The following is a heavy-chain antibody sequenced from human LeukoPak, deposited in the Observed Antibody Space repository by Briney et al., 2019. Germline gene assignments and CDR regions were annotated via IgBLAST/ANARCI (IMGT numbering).Heavy chain of an antibody. D-gene: IGHD2-2*01. CDR1: GFTFSSYE. V-gene: IGHV3-48*03. CDR2: ISSSGSTI. Sequence: PGGSLRLSCAASGFTFSSYEMNWVRQAPGMGLEWVSYISSSGSTIYYADSVKGRFTISRDNAKNSLYLQMNSLRAEDTAVYYCARGKHPLYCSSTSCYGYYGMDVWGKGTTVTVSS. CDR3: ARGKHPLYCSSTSCYGYYGMDV. J-gene: IGHJ6*04.